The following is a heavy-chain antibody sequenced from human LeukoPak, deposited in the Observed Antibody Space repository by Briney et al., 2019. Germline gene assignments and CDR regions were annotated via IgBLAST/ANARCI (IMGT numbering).Heavy chain of an antibody. CDR1: GFTFSNYN. D-gene: IGHD4-11*01. CDR3: TRVEETATTAAIIRKYSYYYYYMDV. CDR2: IKQDGSEK. J-gene: IGHJ6*03. V-gene: IGHV3-7*01. Sequence: GGSLRLSCAASGFTFSNYNMSWVRQAPGKGLEWVANIKQDGSEKHYVDSVKGRFTISRDNAKNSLYLQMSSLRAEDTAVYYCTRVEETATTAAIIRKYSYYYYYMDVWGKGNTVTVSS.